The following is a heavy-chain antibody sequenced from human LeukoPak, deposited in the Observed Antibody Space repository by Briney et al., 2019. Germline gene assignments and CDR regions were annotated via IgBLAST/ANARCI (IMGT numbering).Heavy chain of an antibody. CDR1: GGTFSSYA. J-gene: IGHJ4*02. CDR2: IIPIFGTA. D-gene: IGHD5-18*01. V-gene: IGHV1-69*13. Sequence: SVKVSCKASGGTFSSYAVSWVRQAPGQGLEWMGGIIPIFGTANYAQKFQGRVTITADESTSTAYMELSSLRSEDTAVYYCATGGYSYGAFDYWGQGTLVTVSS. CDR3: ATGGYSYGAFDY.